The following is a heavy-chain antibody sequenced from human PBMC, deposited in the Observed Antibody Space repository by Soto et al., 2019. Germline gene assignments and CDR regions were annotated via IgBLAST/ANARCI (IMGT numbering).Heavy chain of an antibody. D-gene: IGHD2-15*01. CDR1: GGSISSSSYY. CDR3: ARYPVRPVRDIVVVVAATVSDAFDI. J-gene: IGHJ3*02. V-gene: IGHV4-39*01. Sequence: QLQLQESGPGLVKPSETLSLTCTVSGGSISSSSYYWGWIRQPPGKGLEWIGSIYYSGSTYYNPSLKSRVTISVDTSKNQFSLKLSSVTAADTAVYYCARYPVRPVRDIVVVVAATVSDAFDIWGQGTMVTVSS. CDR2: IYYSGST.